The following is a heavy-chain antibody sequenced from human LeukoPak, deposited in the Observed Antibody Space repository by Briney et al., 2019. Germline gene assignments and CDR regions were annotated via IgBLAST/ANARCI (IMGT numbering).Heavy chain of an antibody. V-gene: IGHV3-33*01. Sequence: GGSLRLSXAASGFTFSSYGMHWVRQAPGKGVEWVADMWYDGSTKYYADSVKGRFTISRDNSKNTLYLQMNSLRVEDTAVYYCARAPRGYDFWSGYYPDYWGQGTLVTVSS. D-gene: IGHD3-3*01. CDR1: GFTFSSYG. J-gene: IGHJ4*02. CDR2: MWYDGSTK. CDR3: ARAPRGYDFWSGYYPDY.